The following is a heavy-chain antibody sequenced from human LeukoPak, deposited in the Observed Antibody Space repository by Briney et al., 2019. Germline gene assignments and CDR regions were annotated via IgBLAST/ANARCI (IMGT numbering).Heavy chain of an antibody. Sequence: ASVKVSCKASGYTFTSYYMHWVRQAPGQGLEWMGIINPSGGSTSYAQKFQGRVTITADESTSTAYMELSSLRSEDTAVYYCASYRPSSSWYIWGQGTLVTVSS. J-gene: IGHJ4*02. CDR1: GYTFTSYY. V-gene: IGHV1-46*01. CDR2: INPSGGST. CDR3: ASYRPSSSWYI. D-gene: IGHD6-13*01.